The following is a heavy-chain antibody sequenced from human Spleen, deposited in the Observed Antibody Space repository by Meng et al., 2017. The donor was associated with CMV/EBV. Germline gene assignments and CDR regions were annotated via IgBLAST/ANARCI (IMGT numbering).Heavy chain of an antibody. CDR1: GGSISSYY. CDR2: TYYTGST. D-gene: IGHD2-2*02. V-gene: IGHV4-59*12. CDR3: ARIPTDYYYGMDV. Sequence: SETLSLTCTVSGGSISSYYWSWIRQPPGKRLEWIGYTYYTGSTNYNPSLKSRVTISVDTSKNQFSLKLSSVTAADTAVYYCARIPTDYYYGMDVWGQGTTVTVSS. J-gene: IGHJ6*02.